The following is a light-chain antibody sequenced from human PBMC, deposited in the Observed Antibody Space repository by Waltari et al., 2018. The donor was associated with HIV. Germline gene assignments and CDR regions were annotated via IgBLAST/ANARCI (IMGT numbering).Light chain of an antibody. Sequence: QSALTQPPSASGSPGQSVTISCTGTSSDIGAYKFVSWYQQHPGKAPKLISYELNQRPAGVPVRFSGSKSGNTASLTVSGLQDEEEAEYDCTSLSGSINFVVFGGGTKLTVL. J-gene: IGLJ2*01. CDR3: TSLSGSINFVV. CDR2: ELN. CDR1: SSDIGAYKF. V-gene: IGLV2-8*01.